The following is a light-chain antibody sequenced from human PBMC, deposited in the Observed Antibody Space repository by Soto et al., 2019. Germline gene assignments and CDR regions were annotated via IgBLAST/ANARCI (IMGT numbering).Light chain of an antibody. V-gene: IGLV2-14*01. CDR1: GSDVGGYNY. CDR3: SSYTSARTPLV. J-gene: IGLJ2*01. CDR2: DVS. Sequence: QSALTQPASVSGSPGQSITISCTGTGSDVGGYNYVSWYQQHPGKAPKVMIYDVSNRPSGVSNRFSGSKSGNTASLTISGLQAEDEADYYCSSYTSARTPLVFGGGTKLTGL.